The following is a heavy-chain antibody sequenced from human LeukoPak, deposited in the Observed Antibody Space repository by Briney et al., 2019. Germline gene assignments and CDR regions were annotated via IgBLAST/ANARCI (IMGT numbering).Heavy chain of an antibody. Sequence: GGSLRLSCAASGFTFSSYGMNWVRQAPGKGLEWVSYISSSGSTIYYADSVKGRFTISRDNAKNSLCLQMNSLRAEDKAVYYCARASGDYVFWGQGTLVTVSS. CDR1: GFTFSSYG. V-gene: IGHV3-48*03. D-gene: IGHD4-17*01. J-gene: IGHJ4*02. CDR2: ISSSGSTI. CDR3: ARASGDYVF.